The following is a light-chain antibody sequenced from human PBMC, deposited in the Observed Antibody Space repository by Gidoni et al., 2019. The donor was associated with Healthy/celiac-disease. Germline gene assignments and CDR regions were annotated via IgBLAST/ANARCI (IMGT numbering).Light chain of an antibody. CDR3: QQYNSYSKT. CDR1: QSISSW. J-gene: IGKJ3*01. CDR2: NAS. Sequence: DIQMTQSPSTLSASVGDRVTITCRASQSISSWLAWYQQKPGKAHKLLIYNASSLDSGGPSRFSGSGSGTEFTLSISSLQPYEFATYYCQQYNSYSKTFGPGTKVDI. V-gene: IGKV1-5*03.